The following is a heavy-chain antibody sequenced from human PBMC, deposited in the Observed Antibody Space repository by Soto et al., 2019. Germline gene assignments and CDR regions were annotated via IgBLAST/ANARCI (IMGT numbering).Heavy chain of an antibody. CDR3: ARGDGDYYDGNGYLGRH. Sequence: EVQLVESGGGLVQPGGSLRLSCAASGFTFSSYWMHWVRQAPGKGLMWVSRIKSDGSGTYYADSVKGRLTISRDNAKNTLYLQMNSLRAEDTAVYFCARGDGDYYDGNGYLGRHWGQGTLVTVSS. CDR2: IKSDGSGT. D-gene: IGHD3-22*01. CDR1: GFTFSSYW. J-gene: IGHJ4*02. V-gene: IGHV3-74*01.